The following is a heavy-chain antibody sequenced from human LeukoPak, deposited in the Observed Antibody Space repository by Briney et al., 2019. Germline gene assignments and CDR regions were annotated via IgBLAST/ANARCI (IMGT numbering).Heavy chain of an antibody. D-gene: IGHD5-12*01. Sequence: AWVKVTCQASGFTITGYYMHWVRQAPGQGLEWMGLITPNSGGTNYAQKFQGRVTMTTDTSITTAYLELSWLGTDDTDVYYCASEVAGSGYDSEVLYSWGRGTLVTVSS. J-gene: IGHJ4*02. CDR1: GFTITGYY. CDR3: ASEVAGSGYDSEVLYS. CDR2: ITPNSGGT. V-gene: IGHV1-2*02.